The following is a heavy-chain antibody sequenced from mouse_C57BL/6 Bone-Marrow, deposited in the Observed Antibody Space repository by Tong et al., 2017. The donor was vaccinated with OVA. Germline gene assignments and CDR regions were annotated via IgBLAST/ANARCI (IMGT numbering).Heavy chain of an antibody. J-gene: IGHJ2*01. D-gene: IGHD2-1*01. CDR1: GYSFTGYY. CDR3: ARTPPTMVTTLDY. CDR2: INPYNGAT. V-gene: IGHV1-26*01. Sequence: EVQLQQSGPELVKPGASVKISCKASGYSFTGYYMHWVKQSHVKSLEWIGRINPYNGATSYNQNFKDKASLTVDKSTSTAYMELHSLTSEDSAVYYCARTPPTMVTTLDYRGQGTTLTVSS.